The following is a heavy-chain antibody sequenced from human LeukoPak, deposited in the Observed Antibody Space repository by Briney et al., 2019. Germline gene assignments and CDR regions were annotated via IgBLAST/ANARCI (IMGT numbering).Heavy chain of an antibody. Sequence: GSLRLSCAASGFTFSTFWMTWVRQAPGKGLEWVANIKPDGSGTYYVDSLKGRFTISRDNSKNTLYLQMNSLRAEDTAVYYCAIGYGGYLSQSAFDIWGQGTLLTVSS. CDR3: AIGYGGYLSQSAFDI. D-gene: IGHD5-12*01. J-gene: IGHJ3*02. V-gene: IGHV3-7*01. CDR1: GFTFSTFW. CDR2: IKPDGSGT.